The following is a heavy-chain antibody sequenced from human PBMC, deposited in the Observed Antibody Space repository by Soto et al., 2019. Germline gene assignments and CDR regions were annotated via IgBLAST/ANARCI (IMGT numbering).Heavy chain of an antibody. Sequence: QVQLVESGGGVVQPGRSLRLSCAASGFTFSSCGMHWVRQAPGKGLEWVAVIWSDGSYKYYADSVKGRFTISRDNSQNTLFLLIHTLRAEDTAIYHCARDSPTVAGFDYWGQGTLVTVSS. J-gene: IGHJ4*02. V-gene: IGHV3-33*01. CDR1: GFTFSSCG. CDR2: IWSDGSYK. D-gene: IGHD4-17*01. CDR3: ARDSPTVAGFDY.